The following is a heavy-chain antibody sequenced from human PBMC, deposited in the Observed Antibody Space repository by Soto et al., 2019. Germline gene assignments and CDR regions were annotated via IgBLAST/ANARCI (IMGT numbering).Heavy chain of an antibody. CDR2: INPNSSGT. J-gene: IGHJ6*02. D-gene: IGHD3-22*01. CDR1: GYSLRSNY. CDR3: ARDLIVDGPDNYGMDV. Sequence: QVQLVQSGAEVKKPGASVKVSCKASGYSLRSNYVHWVRQAPGQGLEWMGWINPNSSGTVYAQKFQGRVSMTRDASITTAHMQLNRLTSADTAVYYCARDLIVDGPDNYGMDVWGQGTTVTVSS. V-gene: IGHV1-2*02.